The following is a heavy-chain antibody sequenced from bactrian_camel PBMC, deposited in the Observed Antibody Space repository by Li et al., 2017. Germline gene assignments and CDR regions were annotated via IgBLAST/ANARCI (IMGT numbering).Heavy chain of an antibody. Sequence: HVQLVESGGGSAQAGGSLRLTCVLTESHNVDYCMGWYRQTTGKEREEVAAIRRYSGTTFYADSVKGRFTISQDNAKNTLYLQMNSLKPEDTGMYLCAANWCPELTGSPEGDYDMVPDFAGQGTQVTVS. CDR1: ESHNVDYC. CDR2: IRRYSGTT. J-gene: IGHJ4*01. V-gene: IGHV3-2*01. D-gene: IGHD4*01.